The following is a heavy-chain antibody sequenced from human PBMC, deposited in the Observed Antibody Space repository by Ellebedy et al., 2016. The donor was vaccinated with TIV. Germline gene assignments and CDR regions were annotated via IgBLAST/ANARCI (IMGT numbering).Heavy chain of an antibody. V-gene: IGHV1-3*01. CDR2: NNVVNAKT. D-gene: IGHD3-22*01. CDR3: ARASYDSSGTVNDY. CDR1: GYTFTRYA. J-gene: IGHJ4*02. Sequence: AASVKVSCKTSGYTFTRYAIHWVRQDPGQRLEWMGWNNVVNAKTKFSEKSQGRVTITGDTPASTAYMELSSLTAEDTAVYYCARASYDSSGTVNDYWGQGTLVTVSS.